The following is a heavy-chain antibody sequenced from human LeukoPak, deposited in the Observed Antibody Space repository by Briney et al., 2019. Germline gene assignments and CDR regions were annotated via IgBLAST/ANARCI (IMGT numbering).Heavy chain of an antibody. V-gene: IGHV3-15*07. Sequence: GGSLRLSCVASGFTFSGARMHWVRQAPGKGLEWVGRIKSEVDGGTIDYAAPVKGRFIISREDSKNTMFLQMNNLKTEDTAVYYCIADTPPWNPYGLDYWGQGTLVTVSS. CDR2: IKSEVDGGTI. CDR3: IADTPPWNPYGLDY. J-gene: IGHJ4*02. CDR1: GFTFSGAR. D-gene: IGHD1-1*01.